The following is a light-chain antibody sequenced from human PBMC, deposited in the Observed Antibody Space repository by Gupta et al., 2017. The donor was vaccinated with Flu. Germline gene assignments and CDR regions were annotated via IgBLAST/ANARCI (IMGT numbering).Light chain of an antibody. CDR1: QDISDS. CDR2: AAS. Sequence: GDRITITCRASQDISDSLAWYQHKPGKGPSLLIYAASTLHSGIPSRFSGSGSGTEFTLTISSLQPEDVATYYCQKCSSAPLTFGGGTKVEI. V-gene: IGKV1-27*01. J-gene: IGKJ4*01. CDR3: QKCSSAPLT.